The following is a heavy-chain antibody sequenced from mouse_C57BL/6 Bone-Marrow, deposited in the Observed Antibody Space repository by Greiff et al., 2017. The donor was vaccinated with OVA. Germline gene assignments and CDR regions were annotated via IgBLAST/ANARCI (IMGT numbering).Heavy chain of an antibody. V-gene: IGHV1-42*01. CDR1: GYSFTGYY. CDR2: INPSTGGT. Sequence: VQLQQSGPELVKPGASVKISCKASGYSFTGYYMNWVKQSPEKSLEWIGEINPSTGGTTYNQKFKAKATLTVDKSSSTAYMQLKSLTSEDSAVYYCARNYGSSRYYFDYWGQGTTLTVSS. CDR3: ARNYGSSRYYFDY. D-gene: IGHD1-1*01. J-gene: IGHJ2*01.